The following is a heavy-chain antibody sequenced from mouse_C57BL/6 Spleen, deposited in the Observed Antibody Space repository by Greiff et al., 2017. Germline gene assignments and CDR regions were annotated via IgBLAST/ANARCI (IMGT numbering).Heavy chain of an antibody. J-gene: IGHJ4*01. CDR1: GYSFTDYN. CDR2: INPNYGTT. CDR3: ARSYYSNYRDAMDY. V-gene: IGHV1-39*01. Sequence: EVQLQQSGPELVKPGASVKISCKASGYSFTDYNMNWVKQSNGKSLEWIGVINPNYGTTSYNQKFKGKATLTVDQSSSTAYMQLNSLTSEDSAVYYWARSYYSNYRDAMDYWGQGTSVTVSS. D-gene: IGHD2-5*01.